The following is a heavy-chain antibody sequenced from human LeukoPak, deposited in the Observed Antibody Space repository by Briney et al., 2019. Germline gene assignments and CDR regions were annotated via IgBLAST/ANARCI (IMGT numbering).Heavy chain of an antibody. J-gene: IGHJ5*02. V-gene: IGHV4-34*01. CDR2: INHSGST. D-gene: IGHD4-17*01. CDR1: GGSFSGYY. CDR3: ARGGVPYGDYYWFDP. Sequence: PSETLSLTCAVYGGSFSGYYWSWTRQPPGKGLEWIGEINHSGSTNYNPSLKSRVTISVDTSKNQFSLKLSSVTAADTAVYYCARGGVPYGDYYWFDPWGQGTLVTVSS.